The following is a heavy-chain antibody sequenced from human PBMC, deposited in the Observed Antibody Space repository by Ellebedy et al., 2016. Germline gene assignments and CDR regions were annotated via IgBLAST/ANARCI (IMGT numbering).Heavy chain of an antibody. J-gene: IGHJ4*02. D-gene: IGHD6-6*01. CDR3: AREGPLYEYSSSFVGGYFDY. CDR2: IIPIFGTA. CDR1: GGTFSSYA. V-gene: IGHV1-69*13. Sequence: SVKVSCXASGGTFSSYAISWVRQAPGQGLEWMGGIIPIFGTANYAQKFQGRVTITADESTSTAYMELSSLRSEDTAVYYCAREGPLYEYSSSFVGGYFDYWGQGTLVTVSS.